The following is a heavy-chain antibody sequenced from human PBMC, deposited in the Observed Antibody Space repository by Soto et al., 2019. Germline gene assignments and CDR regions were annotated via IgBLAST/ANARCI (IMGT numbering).Heavy chain of an antibody. V-gene: IGHV4-30-2*03. CDR3: ARLPSRHLVDY. D-gene: IGHD3-3*02. Sequence: KASETLSLTCAVSGGSISSGGYSWSWIRQPPGKGLEWIGSMFYGVSTYYNPSLKSRVTVSVDTSKNQFSLNLRSVTAADTAVYYCARLPSRHLVDYWGQGTLVTVSS. CDR1: GGSISSGGYS. CDR2: MFYGVST. J-gene: IGHJ4*02.